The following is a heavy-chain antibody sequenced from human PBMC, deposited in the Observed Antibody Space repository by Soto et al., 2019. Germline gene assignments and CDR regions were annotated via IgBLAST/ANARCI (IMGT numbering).Heavy chain of an antibody. Sequence: GGSLRLSCAASGFTFSSYAMHWVRQAPGKGLEWVAVISYDGSNKYYADSVKGRFTISRDNSKNTLYLQMNSLRAEDTAVYYCGRERMTPSGYYGMDDWGQGTLVTVSS. CDR2: ISYDGSNK. J-gene: IGHJ6*02. D-gene: IGHD2-15*01. CDR1: GFTFSSYA. CDR3: GRERMTPSGYYGMDD. V-gene: IGHV3-30-3*01.